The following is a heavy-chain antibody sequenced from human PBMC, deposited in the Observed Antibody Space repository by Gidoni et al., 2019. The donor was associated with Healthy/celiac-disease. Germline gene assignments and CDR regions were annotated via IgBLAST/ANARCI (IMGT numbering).Heavy chain of an antibody. CDR3: VTRGYCSGGSCYTGY. Sequence: EVQLVESGGGLVKPGGSLRRSCAASGVSCSDAGMNWVRQAPGKGLEWVGRIKSKINGATADYAAPVKGRFTISRDDSKNTLYLQANNLKIEDTAVYYCVTRGYCSGGSCYTGYWGQGTLVTVSS. J-gene: IGHJ4*02. V-gene: IGHV3-15*01. CDR1: GVSCSDAG. CDR2: IKSKINGATA. D-gene: IGHD2-15*01.